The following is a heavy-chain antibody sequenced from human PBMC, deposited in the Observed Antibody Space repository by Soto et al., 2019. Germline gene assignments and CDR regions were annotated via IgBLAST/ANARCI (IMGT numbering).Heavy chain of an antibody. CDR3: ATEGGYPGSNFYGAY. D-gene: IGHD1-26*01. CDR2: IKGSHAGGTT. CDR1: GFTFTKAY. J-gene: IGHJ4*02. V-gene: IGHV3-15*01. Sequence: EVQLVESGGGLVEPGGSIRLSCVASGFTFTKAYMTWVRQAPGKGLEWVGRIKGSHAGGTTDYATSVKGRFTISRDASKNPLYRQMNSLKTEDTSVYYCATEGGYPGSNFYGAYWGQGTLVTVSS.